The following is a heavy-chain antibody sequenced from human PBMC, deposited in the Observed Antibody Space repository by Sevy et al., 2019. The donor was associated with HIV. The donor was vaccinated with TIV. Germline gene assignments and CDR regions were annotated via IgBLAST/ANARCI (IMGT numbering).Heavy chain of an antibody. J-gene: IGHJ6*03. CDR1: GGSISSYY. Sequence: SETLSLTCAVSGGSISSYYWSWIRQPPGKGLEWIGYIYYSGSTNCNPSLKSRVTIAVDTSKNQFSLKLSSVTAADTAVYYCAIDGLDGYYDSSCYYYYYTDVWGKGTTVTVSS. CDR3: AIDGLDGYYDSSCYYYYYTDV. CDR2: IYYSGST. V-gene: IGHV4-59*01. D-gene: IGHD3-22*01.